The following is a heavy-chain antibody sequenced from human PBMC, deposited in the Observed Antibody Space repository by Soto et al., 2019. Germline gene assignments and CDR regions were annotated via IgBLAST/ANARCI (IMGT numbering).Heavy chain of an antibody. CDR3: ARGGDGFDL. Sequence: SETLSLTCSVSGDSLTIGGHYWTWIRQHPGKGLEWIGYIYHSGSTYYSPSLKSRVTISVDTSENQFSLKLTSMTAADTAVYYCARGGDGFDLWGQGKMVT. J-gene: IGHJ3*01. CDR2: IYHSGST. V-gene: IGHV4-31*03. CDR1: GDSLTIGGHY.